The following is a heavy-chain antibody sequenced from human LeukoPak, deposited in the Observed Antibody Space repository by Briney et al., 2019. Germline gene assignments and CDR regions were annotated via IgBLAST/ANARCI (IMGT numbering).Heavy chain of an antibody. V-gene: IGHV5-51*01. Sequence: GESLKISCKGSGYSFSNYWIGWVRQMPGKGLEWMGIIYPVDSDTRYSPSFQGQVTISANKSISTAYLQWSSLKASDTAMYYCARRTTTWAFDIWGQGTMVTVSS. CDR3: ARRTTTWAFDI. D-gene: IGHD2/OR15-2a*01. CDR1: GYSFSNYW. J-gene: IGHJ3*02. CDR2: IYPVDSDT.